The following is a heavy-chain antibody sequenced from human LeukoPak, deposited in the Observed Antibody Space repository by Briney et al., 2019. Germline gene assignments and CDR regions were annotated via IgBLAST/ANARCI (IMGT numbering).Heavy chain of an antibody. J-gene: IGHJ3*02. CDR2: IYYSGST. V-gene: IGHV4-59*08. CDR3: ARLHDYSSGYYYARGAFDI. Sequence: PSETLSLTCTVSGGSISSYYWSWIRQPPGKGLEWIGYIYYSGSTNYNPSLKSRVTISVDTSKNQFSLKLSSVTAADTAVYYCARLHDYSSGYYYARGAFDIWGQGTMVTVSS. D-gene: IGHD3-22*01. CDR1: GGSISSYY.